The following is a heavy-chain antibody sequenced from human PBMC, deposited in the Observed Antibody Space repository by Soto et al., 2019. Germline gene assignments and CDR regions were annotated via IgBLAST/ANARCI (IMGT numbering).Heavy chain of an antibody. CDR3: AKLPSEYYDFWSGSPEGDFYFDY. V-gene: IGHV3-23*01. J-gene: IGHJ4*02. CDR1: GFTFSSYA. Sequence: GGSLRLSCAASGFTFSSYAMSWVRQAPGKGLEWVSAISGSGGSTYYGDSVKGRFTISRDNSKNTLYLQMNSLRAEDTAVYYCAKLPSEYYDFWSGSPEGDFYFDYWGQGTLVTVSS. D-gene: IGHD3-3*01. CDR2: ISGSGGST.